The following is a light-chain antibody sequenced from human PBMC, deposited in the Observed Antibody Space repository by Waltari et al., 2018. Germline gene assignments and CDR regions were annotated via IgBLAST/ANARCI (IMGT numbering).Light chain of an antibody. CDR3: QQANSFPPGT. CDR1: QNVNNW. Sequence: DPQMTQSPSSVSASIGDTVTLTCRASQNVNNWVAWYQQKPGKAPKLLIYFASALQTGVPSRFSGSGSGTHFTLTINDLQPEDFATYYCQQANSFPPGTFGPGTTVDIK. J-gene: IGKJ3*01. V-gene: IGKV1-12*01. CDR2: FAS.